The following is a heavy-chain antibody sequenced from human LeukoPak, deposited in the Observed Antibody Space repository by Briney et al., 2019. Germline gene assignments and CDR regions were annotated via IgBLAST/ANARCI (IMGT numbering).Heavy chain of an antibody. D-gene: IGHD1-14*01. CDR1: VFTLNRYW. CDR2: INEDGGER. CDR3: ARGGNLEN. Sequence: GGSLRLSCASSVFTLNRYWMSWVRQAPGKGLEGVGNINEDGGERQYVDSVKGRFTISRDNAKNSLYLQMNSLRAEDTAVYYCARGGNLENWGGGTLVTVSS. J-gene: IGHJ4*02. V-gene: IGHV3-7*01.